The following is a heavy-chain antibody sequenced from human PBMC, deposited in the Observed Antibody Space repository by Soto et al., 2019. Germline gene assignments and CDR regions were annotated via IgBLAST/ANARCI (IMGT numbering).Heavy chain of an antibody. J-gene: IGHJ4*02. V-gene: IGHV3-23*01. CDR1: GFTFSSYA. D-gene: IGHD5-18*01. Sequence: EVQLLESGGGLVQPGGSLRLSCAASGFTFSSYAMSWVRQAPGKGLEWVSAISGSGGSTYYADSVKGRFTISRDNSKNAVYLQINRLRAEDTAVYYCGVDTTMLCWGQGTRVTVSS. CDR2: ISGSGGST. CDR3: GVDTTMLC.